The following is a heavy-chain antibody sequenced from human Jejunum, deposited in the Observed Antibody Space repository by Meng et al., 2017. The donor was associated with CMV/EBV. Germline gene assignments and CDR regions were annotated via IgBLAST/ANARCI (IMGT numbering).Heavy chain of an antibody. D-gene: IGHD3-22*01. CDR2: INHSRGT. J-gene: IGHJ4*02. CDR1: GGSFSGYY. CDR3: ARGNYDSSGYYLDY. Sequence: QVQLQRGGAGLFKPSETLSLTCAVYGGSFSGYYWSWIRQPPGKGLEWIGEINHSRGTKYNPSLKSRVTISADTSKNQFSLKLTSVTAADTAVYYCARGNYDSSGYYLDYWGQGTLVTVSS. V-gene: IGHV4-34*01.